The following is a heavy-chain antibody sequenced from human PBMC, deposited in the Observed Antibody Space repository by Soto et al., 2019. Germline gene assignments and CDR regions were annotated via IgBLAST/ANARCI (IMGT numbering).Heavy chain of an antibody. J-gene: IGHJ4*02. CDR3: ARGPSNCSSTSCYLVYYFDY. CDR2: INHSGST. CDR1: GGSFSGYY. D-gene: IGHD2-2*01. V-gene: IGHV4-34*01. Sequence: SETLSLTCAVYGGSFSGYYWSWIRQPPGKGLEWIGEINHSGSTNYNPSLKSRVTISVDTSKNQFSLKLSSVTAADTAVYYCARGPSNCSSTSCYLVYYFDYWGQGTLVTVSS.